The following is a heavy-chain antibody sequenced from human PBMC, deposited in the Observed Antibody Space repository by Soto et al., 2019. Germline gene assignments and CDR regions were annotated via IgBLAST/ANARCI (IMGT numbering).Heavy chain of an antibody. J-gene: IGHJ5*02. CDR1: GFTFSSYW. CDR3: ARDLTVPWFDP. D-gene: IGHD4-17*01. Sequence: EVQLVESGGGLVQPGGSLRLSCAASGFTFSSYWMSWVRQAPGKGLEWVANIKQDGSEKYYVDSVKGRFTIPRDNANNSLYLQMNSLRAEDTAVYYCARDLTVPWFDPWGQGTLVTVSS. CDR2: IKQDGSEK. V-gene: IGHV3-7*04.